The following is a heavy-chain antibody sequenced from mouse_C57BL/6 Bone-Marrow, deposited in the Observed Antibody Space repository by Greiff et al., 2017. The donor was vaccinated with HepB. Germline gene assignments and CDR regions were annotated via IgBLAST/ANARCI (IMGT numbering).Heavy chain of an antibody. CDR1: GFNIKNTY. J-gene: IGHJ4*01. D-gene: IGHD1-1*01. CDR3: AIPAADYYGSSPMDY. CDR2: IDPANGNT. V-gene: IGHV14-3*01. Sequence: EVKLVESVAELVRPGASVKLSCTASGFNIKNTYMHWVKQRPEQGLEWIGRIDPANGNTKYAPKFQGKATITADTSSNTAYLQLSSLTSEDTAIYYCAIPAADYYGSSPMDYWGQGTSVTVSS.